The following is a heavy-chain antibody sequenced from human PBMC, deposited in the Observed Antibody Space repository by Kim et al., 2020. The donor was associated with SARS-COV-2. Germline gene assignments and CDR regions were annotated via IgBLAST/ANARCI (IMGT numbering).Heavy chain of an antibody. Sequence: SETLSLTCAVSGGSISSSNWWSWVRQPPGKGLEWIGEIYHSGSTNYNPSLKSRVTISVDKSKNQFSLKLSSVTAADTAVYYCARVPSHYYGSGSYYKPQKYYGMDVWGQGTTVTVSS. J-gene: IGHJ6*02. D-gene: IGHD3-10*01. CDR3: ARVPSHYYGSGSYYKPQKYYGMDV. V-gene: IGHV4-4*02. CDR2: IYHSGST. CDR1: GGSISSSNW.